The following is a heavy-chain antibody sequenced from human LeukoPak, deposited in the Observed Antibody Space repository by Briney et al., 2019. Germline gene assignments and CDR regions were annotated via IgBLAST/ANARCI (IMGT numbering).Heavy chain of an antibody. CDR1: GGTFSSYA. CDR3: ARESSGAQKGDDAFDI. D-gene: IGHD3-22*01. V-gene: IGHV1-69*13. Sequence: SVKVSCKASGGTFSSYAISWVRQAPGQGLEWMGGIIPIFGTANYAQKFQGRVTITADESTSTAYMELSSLRSEDTAVYYCARESSGAQKGDDAFDIWGQGTMVTVSS. CDR2: IIPIFGTA. J-gene: IGHJ3*02.